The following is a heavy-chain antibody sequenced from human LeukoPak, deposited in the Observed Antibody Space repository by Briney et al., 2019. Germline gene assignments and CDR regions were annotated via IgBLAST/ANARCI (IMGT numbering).Heavy chain of an antibody. Sequence: SVKVSCKASGGTFSSYAISWVRQAPGQRLEWMGGIIPIFGTANYAQKFQGRVTITADESTSTAYMELSSLRSEDTAVYYCARVYGSGSTYYYYYYGMDVWGQGTTVTVSS. CDR3: ARVYGSGSTYYYYYYGMDV. J-gene: IGHJ6*02. CDR2: IIPIFGTA. D-gene: IGHD3-10*01. V-gene: IGHV1-69*13. CDR1: GGTFSSYA.